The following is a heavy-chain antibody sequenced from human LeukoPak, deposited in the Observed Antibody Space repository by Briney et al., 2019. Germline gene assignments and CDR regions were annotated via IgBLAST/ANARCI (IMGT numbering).Heavy chain of an antibody. D-gene: IGHD1-20*01. J-gene: IGHJ4*02. Sequence: ASVKVSCKASGYAFTGYYVHWVRQAPGQGLEWMGWINPNNGDTTYAQKFQGRVTLTRDIFTNTVVMELSRLTSDDRAVYYCALSGTRYNSAWYRNWGQGTLVIVSS. CDR2: INPNNGDT. CDR1: GYAFTGYY. CDR3: ALSGTRYNSAWYRN. V-gene: IGHV1-2*02.